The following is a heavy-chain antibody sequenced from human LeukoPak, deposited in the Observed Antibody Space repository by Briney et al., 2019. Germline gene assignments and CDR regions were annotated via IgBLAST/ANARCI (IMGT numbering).Heavy chain of an antibody. Sequence: SETLSLTCTVSGGSISSSTYYWSWLRQPAGKGLEWIGRIYTSGSTNYNPSLNSRVTISVDTSKIQFSLKLSSVTAADTAVYYCARYYGGKLDYWGQGTLVTVSS. CDR3: ARYYGGKLDY. CDR2: IYTSGST. J-gene: IGHJ4*02. V-gene: IGHV4-61*02. D-gene: IGHD4-23*01. CDR1: GGSISSSTYY.